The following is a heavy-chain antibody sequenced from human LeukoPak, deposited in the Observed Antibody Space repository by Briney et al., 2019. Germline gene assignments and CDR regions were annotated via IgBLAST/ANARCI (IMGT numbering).Heavy chain of an antibody. D-gene: IGHD6-13*01. V-gene: IGHV1-2*06. CDR3: ARASSSWYLGLNWFDP. Sequence: ASVKVSCKASEYTFTGYYMHWVRQAPGQGLEWMGRINPNSGGTNYAQKFQGRVTMTRDTSISTAYMELSRLRSDDTAVDYCARASSSWYLGLNWFDPWGQGTLVTVSS. CDR1: EYTFTGYY. CDR2: INPNSGGT. J-gene: IGHJ5*02.